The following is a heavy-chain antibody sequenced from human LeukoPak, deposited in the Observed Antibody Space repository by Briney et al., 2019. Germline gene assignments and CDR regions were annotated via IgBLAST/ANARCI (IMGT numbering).Heavy chain of an antibody. Sequence: ASVKVSCKASGGTFSSYAISWVRQAPGQGLEWMGGIIPIFGTANYAQKFQGRVTITADESTSTAYMELSSLRSEDTAVYYCARDPAAYCSSTSCPNKWFDPWGQGTLVTVSS. CDR2: IIPIFGTA. CDR1: GGTFSSYA. CDR3: ARDPAAYCSSTSCPNKWFDP. D-gene: IGHD2-2*01. J-gene: IGHJ5*02. V-gene: IGHV1-69*13.